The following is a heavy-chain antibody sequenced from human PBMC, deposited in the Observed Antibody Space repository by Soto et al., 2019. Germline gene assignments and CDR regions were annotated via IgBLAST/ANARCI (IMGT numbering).Heavy chain of an antibody. CDR3: ARTSGHLDF. J-gene: IGHJ6*02. Sequence: SQTLSLTCAISGDSVSSESAAWNWIRQSPSSGLEWLGRTYYRSKWYSHYAVSVKSRISIKPDTSKNQISLQLSSVTPEDTAVYYCARTSGHLDFWGQGTTVTVSS. CDR2: TYYRSKWYS. CDR1: GDSVSSESAA. D-gene: IGHD3-3*02. V-gene: IGHV6-1*01.